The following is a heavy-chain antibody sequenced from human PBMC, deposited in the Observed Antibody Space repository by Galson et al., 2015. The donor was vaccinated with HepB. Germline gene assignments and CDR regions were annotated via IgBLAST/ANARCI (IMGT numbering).Heavy chain of an antibody. Sequence: SLRLSCAASGFTFDGYSLHWVRQAPGKGLEWVAIISHDGRNKYYAYSVKGRFTISRDNSKNTLYLQMNSLRSEDTAVYYCARERGAGWYEGLDYWGQGTLVTVSS. CDR3: ARERGAGWYEGLDY. D-gene: IGHD6-19*01. V-gene: IGHV3-30*04. J-gene: IGHJ4*02. CDR2: ISHDGRNK. CDR1: GFTFDGYS.